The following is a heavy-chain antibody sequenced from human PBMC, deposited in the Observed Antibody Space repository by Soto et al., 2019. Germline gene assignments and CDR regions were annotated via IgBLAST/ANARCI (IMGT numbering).Heavy chain of an antibody. J-gene: IGHJ6*02. CDR1: GGTFSSYA. V-gene: IGHV1-69*13. CDR2: IIPIFGTA. D-gene: IGHD5-12*01. CDR3: VREELGYSGYPPEGYYYGMDV. Sequence: SVKVSCKASGGTFSSYAISWVRQAPGQGLEWMGGIIPIFGTANYAQKFQGRVTITADESTSTAYMELSSLRSEDTAVYYCVREELGYSGYPPEGYYYGMDVWGQGTTVTVSS.